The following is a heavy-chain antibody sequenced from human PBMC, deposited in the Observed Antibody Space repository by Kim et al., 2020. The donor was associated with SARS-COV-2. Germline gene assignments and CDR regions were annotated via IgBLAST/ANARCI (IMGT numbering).Heavy chain of an antibody. D-gene: IGHD1-7*01. J-gene: IGHJ4*02. Sequence: GESLKISCKGSGYSFTSYWISWVRQMPGKGLEWMGRIDPSDSYTNYSPSFQGHVTISADKSISTAYLQWSSLKASDTAMYYCARDPHRLELRETSDYWGQGTLVTVSS. CDR2: IDPSDSYT. CDR3: ARDPHRLELRETSDY. V-gene: IGHV5-10-1*01. CDR1: GYSFTSYW.